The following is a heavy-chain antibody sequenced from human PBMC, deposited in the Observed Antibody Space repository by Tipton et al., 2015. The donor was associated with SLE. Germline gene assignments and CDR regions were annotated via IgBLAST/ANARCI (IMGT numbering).Heavy chain of an antibody. J-gene: IGHJ4*02. V-gene: IGHV4-59*12. CDR2: IDYRDIT. CDR1: GGSIRSNY. CDR3: ARGILEWSDY. D-gene: IGHD3-3*01. Sequence: TLSLTCTVSGGSIRSNYWIWIRQSPGKGLEWIGYIDYRDITNYNPSLKSRVTMSIDTSKNQFSLKLSSVTAADTAVYYCARGILEWSDYWGQGTLVTVSS.